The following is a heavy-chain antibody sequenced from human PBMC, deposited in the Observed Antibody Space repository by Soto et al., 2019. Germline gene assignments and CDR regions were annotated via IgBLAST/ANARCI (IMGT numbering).Heavy chain of an antibody. CDR1: GGSISSGDYY. J-gene: IGHJ6*02. CDR3: ARVLYSSGYYYYYYYGMDV. V-gene: IGHV4-30-4*01. CDR2: IYYSGST. D-gene: IGHD3-22*01. Sequence: SETLSLTCTVSGGSISSGDYYWSWIRQPPGKGLEWIGYIYYSGSTYYNPSLKSRVTISVDTSKNQFSLKLSSVTAADTAVYYCARVLYSSGYYYYYYYGMDVWGQGTTVPVSS.